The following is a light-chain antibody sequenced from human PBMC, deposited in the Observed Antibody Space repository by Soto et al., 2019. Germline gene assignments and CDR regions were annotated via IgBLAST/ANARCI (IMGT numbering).Light chain of an antibody. CDR3: LQDYRYPRT. Sequence: AIQMTQSPSSLSASVGDRVTITCRASQCIRNDLGWYQQKPGTAPKLLIYAASNLQSGVPSRFSASGSGTDFTLTISTLQPEDFATYYCLQDYRYPRTFGQGTKLEMK. CDR1: QCIRND. CDR2: AAS. J-gene: IGKJ2*01. V-gene: IGKV1-6*01.